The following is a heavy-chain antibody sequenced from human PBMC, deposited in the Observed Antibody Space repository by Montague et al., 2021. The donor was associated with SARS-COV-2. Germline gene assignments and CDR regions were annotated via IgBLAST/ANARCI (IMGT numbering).Heavy chain of an antibody. J-gene: IGHJ6*03. Sequence: TLSLTCTVSGGSISSGGYDWSWIRQHPGKGLEWIGYIYYSGGTYYNPSLKSRVTISVDTPKNQFSLKLSSVTAADTAVYYCASTYGGNLGYYYYYMDVWGRGTTATVSS. D-gene: IGHD4-23*01. V-gene: IGHV4-31*03. CDR3: ASTYGGNLGYYYYYMDV. CDR2: IYYSGGT. CDR1: GGSISSGGYD.